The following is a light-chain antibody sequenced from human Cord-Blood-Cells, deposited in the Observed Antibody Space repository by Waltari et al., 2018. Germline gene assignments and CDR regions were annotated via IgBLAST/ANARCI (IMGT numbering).Light chain of an antibody. CDR1: QRVSSY. V-gene: IGKV3-11*01. Sequence: IVLSHAPPTLSCSLGEKATFSCRASQRVSSYLAWYQQTPGQAPRLLIYDASNRATGIPARFSGSGSGTDVTLTISSLEPEDFAVYYCQQRSNWPGFGQGTRLEIK. CDR2: DAS. CDR3: QQRSNWPG. J-gene: IGKJ5*01.